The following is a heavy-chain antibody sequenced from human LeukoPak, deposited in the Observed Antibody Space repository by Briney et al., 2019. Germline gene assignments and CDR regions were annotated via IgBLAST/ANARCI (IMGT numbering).Heavy chain of an antibody. D-gene: IGHD3-22*01. V-gene: IGHV5-51*01. CDR2: IYPGDSDT. J-gene: IGHJ4*02. CDR3: AREGADSSGYYVDY. Sequence: GESLKISCKGSGYTFSNYWIGWVRQMPGKGLECMGIIYPGDSDTTYSPSSQGQVTISADKSIITAYLQWSSLKASDTAIYYCAREGADSSGYYVDYWGQGTLVTVSS. CDR1: GYTFSNYW.